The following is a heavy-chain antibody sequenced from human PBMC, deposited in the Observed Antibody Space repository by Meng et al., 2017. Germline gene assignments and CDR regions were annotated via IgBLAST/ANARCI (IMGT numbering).Heavy chain of an antibody. CDR3: ARVPYYGSGSYQYNWFDP. Sequence: LQLRASGPGPVKPSGSLSLPCTCSGCSISSSSYYWGWIRQPPGKGLEWIGSIYYSGSTYYNPSPKSRVTISVDTSKNQFSLKLSSVTAADTAVYYCARVPYYGSGSYQYNWFDPWGQGTLVTVSS. CDR1: GCSISSSSYY. CDR2: IYYSGST. D-gene: IGHD3-10*01. J-gene: IGHJ5*02. V-gene: IGHV4-39*07.